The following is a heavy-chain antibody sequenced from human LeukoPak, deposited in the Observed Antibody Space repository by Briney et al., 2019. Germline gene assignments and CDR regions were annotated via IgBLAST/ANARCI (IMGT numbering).Heavy chain of an antibody. J-gene: IGHJ4*02. CDR2: IYYSGST. D-gene: IGHD3-3*01. Sequence: SETLSLTRTVSGGSISSYYWSWIRQPPGKGLEWIGYIYYSGSTNYNPSLKSRVTISVDTSKNQFSLKLSSVTAADMAVYYCARVDFWSGLRWGQGTLVTVSS. V-gene: IGHV4-59*01. CDR3: ARVDFWSGLR. CDR1: GGSISSYY.